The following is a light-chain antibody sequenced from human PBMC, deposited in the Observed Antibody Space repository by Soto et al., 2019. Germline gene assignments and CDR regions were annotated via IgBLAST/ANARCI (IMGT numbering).Light chain of an antibody. CDR1: QSVSSN. CDR2: GAS. V-gene: IGKV3-15*01. CDR3: QQYNSWPPMA. Sequence: EIVMTQSPATLSVSPGERATLSCRASQSVSSNLAWYQQKPGQAPRLLIYGASTRATGIPARFSGSGSGTEFTIPSSGVQSVDFAVYDCQQYNSWPPMAFGQGLKVEIK. J-gene: IGKJ1*01.